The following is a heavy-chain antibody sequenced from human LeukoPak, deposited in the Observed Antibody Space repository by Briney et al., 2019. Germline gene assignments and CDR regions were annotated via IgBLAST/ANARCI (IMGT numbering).Heavy chain of an antibody. Sequence: GGSLRLSCAVSGFTFSSYWMNWVRQAPGKGLEWVASIRQDGGEKSYVDSVKGRFTISRDNTIDSVYLQMSSLRAEDTAVYYCARDGTAAGLYFDLWGHGTLVTVSP. D-gene: IGHD6-13*01. CDR2: IRQDGGEK. CDR3: ARDGTAAGLYFDL. J-gene: IGHJ4*01. V-gene: IGHV3-7*01. CDR1: GFTFSSYW.